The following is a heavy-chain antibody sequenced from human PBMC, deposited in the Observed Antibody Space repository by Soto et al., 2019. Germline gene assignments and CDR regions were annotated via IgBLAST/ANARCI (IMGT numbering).Heavy chain of an antibody. CDR3: ARVWNKAGMDV. D-gene: IGHD1-1*01. Sequence: EVQLVESGGGLVQPGGSLRLSCAASGFSVSDNYMNWVRQAPGKGLEWVAVTYIGGSTYYADSVKGRFTISRDHSKNTQSLQINSLRAEESPVYCCARVWNKAGMDVWGQGTTVTV. J-gene: IGHJ6*02. CDR2: TYIGGST. V-gene: IGHV3-66*01. CDR1: GFSVSDNY.